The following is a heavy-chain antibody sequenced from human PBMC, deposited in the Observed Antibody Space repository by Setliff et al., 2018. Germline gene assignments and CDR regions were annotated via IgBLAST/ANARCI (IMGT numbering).Heavy chain of an antibody. CDR3: FGAGTCSY. J-gene: IGHJ4*02. V-gene: IGHV3-7*01. Sequence: HPGGSLRLSCTASGFTFSSLWMSWVRQAPGKGLEWVANINQGGGAQYYVDSVKGRFTISRDNAKNSLSLQMNSLRTEGTAVYYCFGAGTCSYWGQGTLVTVSS. D-gene: IGHD3-10*01. CDR1: GFTFSSLW. CDR2: INQGGGAQ.